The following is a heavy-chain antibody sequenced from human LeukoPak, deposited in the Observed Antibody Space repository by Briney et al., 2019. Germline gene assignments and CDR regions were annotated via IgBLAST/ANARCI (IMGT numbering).Heavy chain of an antibody. CDR1: GYTFTSYY. J-gene: IGHJ6*03. D-gene: IGHD3-10*01. CDR2: INPSGGST. Sequence: VASVKVSCKASGYTFTSYYMHWVRQAPGQGLEWMGIINPSGGSTSYAQKFQGRVTMTRDMSTSTVYMELSSLRSEDTAVYYCARGNVDYYGSGSYYIYYYMDVWGKGTTVTVSS. CDR3: ARGNVDYYGSGSYYIYYYMDV. V-gene: IGHV1-46*01.